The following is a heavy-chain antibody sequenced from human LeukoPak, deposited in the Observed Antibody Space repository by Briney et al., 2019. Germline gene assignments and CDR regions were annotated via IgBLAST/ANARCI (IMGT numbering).Heavy chain of an antibody. Sequence: GGSLRLSCAASGFTFSSYSMNWVRQAPGKGLEWVSSISSSSSYIYYADSVKGRFTISRDNAKNSLYLQMNSLRAEDTAVYYCATIVGSSTDYWGQGTLVTVSS. D-gene: IGHD1-26*01. J-gene: IGHJ4*02. V-gene: IGHV3-21*01. CDR2: ISSSSSYI. CDR1: GFTFSSYS. CDR3: ATIVGSSTDY.